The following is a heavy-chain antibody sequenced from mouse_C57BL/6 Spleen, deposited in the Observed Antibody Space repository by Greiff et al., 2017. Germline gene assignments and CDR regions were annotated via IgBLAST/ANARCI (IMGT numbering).Heavy chain of an antibody. Sequence: EVKLMESGGDLVKPGGSLKLSCAASGFTFSSYGMSWVRQTPDKRLEWVATISSGGSYTYYPDSVKGRFTISRDNAKNTLYLQMSSLKSEDTAMYYCARGFTTVVATLYYYAMGYWGQGTSVTVSS. CDR3: ARGFTTVVATLYYYAMGY. J-gene: IGHJ4*01. CDR1: GFTFSSYG. D-gene: IGHD1-1*01. CDR2: ISSGGSYT. V-gene: IGHV5-6*01.